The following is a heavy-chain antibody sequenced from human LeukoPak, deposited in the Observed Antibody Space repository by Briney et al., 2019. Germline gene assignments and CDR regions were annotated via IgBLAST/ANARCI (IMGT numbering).Heavy chain of an antibody. D-gene: IGHD2-8*02. J-gene: IGHJ4*02. CDR3: ASPTGADY. V-gene: IGHV1-18*04. CDR2: ISAYNGNT. CDR1: GYTFTGYY. Sequence: GASVKVSCKASGYTFTGYYMHWVRQAPGQGLEWMGWISAYNGNTNYAQKLQGRVTMTTDTSTSTAYMELRSLRSDDTAVYYCASPTGADYWGQGTLVTVSS.